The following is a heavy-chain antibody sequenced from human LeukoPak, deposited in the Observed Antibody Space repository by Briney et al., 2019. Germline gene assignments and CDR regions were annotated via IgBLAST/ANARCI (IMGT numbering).Heavy chain of an antibody. Sequence: GGPLRLSCAASGFTFSSYGMHWVRQAPGKGLEWVAVIWYDGSNKYYVDSVKGRFTISRDNSKNTLYLQMNSLRAEDTALYYCASSRSSTWYGLEYWGQGTLVTVSS. CDR3: ASSRSSTWYGLEY. D-gene: IGHD6-13*01. CDR1: GFTFSSYG. CDR2: IWYDGSNK. J-gene: IGHJ4*02. V-gene: IGHV3-33*01.